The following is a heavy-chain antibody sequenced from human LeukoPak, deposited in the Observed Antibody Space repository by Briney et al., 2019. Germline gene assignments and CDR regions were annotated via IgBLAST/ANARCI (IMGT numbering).Heavy chain of an antibody. J-gene: IGHJ3*02. CDR2: IKGDGSRI. D-gene: IGHD3-22*01. CDR3: ARDANYHDGSNYYDVLDT. Sequence: GGSLRLSCAASGFTLTDYWMAWVRQAPGKGLEWVANIKGDGSRIYYLDSVKGRYTISRDNARNSVNLEMSSLRADDTAMYYCARDANYHDGSNYYDVLDTWGQGTMVTVSS. CDR1: GFTLTDYW. V-gene: IGHV3-7*01.